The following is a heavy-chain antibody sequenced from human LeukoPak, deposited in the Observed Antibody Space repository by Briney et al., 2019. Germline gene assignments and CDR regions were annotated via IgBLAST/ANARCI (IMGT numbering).Heavy chain of an antibody. J-gene: IGHJ6*02. CDR3: AKDFYDSTSYYYGMDV. V-gene: IGHV3-23*01. D-gene: IGHD3-22*01. CDR2: ISGSAGVT. Sequence: GGSLRLSCAASGFTFSSYAMSWVRQAPGKGLEWVSGISGSAGVTYSADSVKGRFTISRDNSKNTLYLHMNSLRAEDTAVYYCAKDFYDSTSYYYGMDVWGQGTTVTVSS. CDR1: GFTFSSYA.